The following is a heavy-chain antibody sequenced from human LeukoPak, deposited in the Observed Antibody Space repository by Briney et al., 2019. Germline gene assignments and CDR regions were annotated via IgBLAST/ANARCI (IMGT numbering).Heavy chain of an antibody. J-gene: IGHJ4*02. CDR1: GGSISSSIYY. CDR2: IYYSGST. V-gene: IGHV4-39*01. Sequence: SETLSLTCIVSGGSISSSIYYWAWVRQPPGKGLEWIGSIYYSGSTYYNPSLKSRVTISVDTSKNQFSLKLSSVTAADTAVYYCARHSLSFDYWGQGTLVTVSS. CDR3: ARHSLSFDY.